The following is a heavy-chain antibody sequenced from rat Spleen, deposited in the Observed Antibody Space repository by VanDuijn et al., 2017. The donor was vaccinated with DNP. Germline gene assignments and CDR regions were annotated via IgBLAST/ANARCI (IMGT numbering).Heavy chain of an antibody. V-gene: IGHV5S10*01. CDR2: SIYDGSTT. Sequence: GPGGAPVRPRRSLKSPCAASGFTFSTNDISWVLQAPKKALESVETSIYDGSTTYYRDSVKGRFTISRDNANSTLYLQMDSLRSEDTATYYCARHGEYGFNGGAYFDYWGQGVMVTVSS. CDR1: GFTFSTND. J-gene: IGHJ2*01. CDR3: ARHGEYGFNGGAYFDY. D-gene: IGHD1-4*01.